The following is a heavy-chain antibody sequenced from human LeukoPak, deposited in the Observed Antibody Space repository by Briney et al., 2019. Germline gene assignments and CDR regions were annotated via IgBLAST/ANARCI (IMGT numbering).Heavy chain of an antibody. J-gene: IGHJ6*03. D-gene: IGHD6-13*01. CDR2: IYTSGSS. Sequence: SETLSLTCTVSGGSISSGSYYWSWIRQPAGKGLEWIGRIYTSGSSNYNPSLKSRVTISVDTSRNQFSLKLSSVTAADTAVYYCARVPSSKLGLRNYYYMDVWGKGTTVTVSS. CDR3: ARVPSSKLGLRNYYYMDV. V-gene: IGHV4-61*02. CDR1: GGSISSGSYY.